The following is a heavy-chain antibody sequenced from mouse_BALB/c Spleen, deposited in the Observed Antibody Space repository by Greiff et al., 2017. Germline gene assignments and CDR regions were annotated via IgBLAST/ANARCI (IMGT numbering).Heavy chain of an antibody. CDR2: IYPGSGST. CDR3: TVYGNWFAY. V-gene: IGHV1S22*01. D-gene: IGHD2-1*01. J-gene: IGHJ3*01. CDR1: GYTFTSYW. Sequence: LQQPGSELVRPGASVKLSCKASGYTFTSYWMHWVKQRHGQGLEWIGNIYPGSGSTNYDEKFKSKGTLTVDTSSSTAYMHLSSLTSEDSAVYYCTVYGNWFAYWGQGTLVTVAA.